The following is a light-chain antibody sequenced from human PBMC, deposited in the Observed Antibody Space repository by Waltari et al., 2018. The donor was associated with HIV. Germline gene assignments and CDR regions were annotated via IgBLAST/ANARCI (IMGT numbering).Light chain of an antibody. V-gene: IGLV3-21*02. J-gene: IGLJ2*01. CDR2: DDS. CDR3: HVWDTSRDPTVI. CDR1: NIGARS. Sequence: SYVLTQSPSVSVAPGQTARITCGGHNIGARSVQWYQQKPGQAPVLVVFDDSARPSGIPDRFSGSNSGSTATLTIRRVAPVDEADYYCHVWDTSRDPTVIFGGGTRLTVL.